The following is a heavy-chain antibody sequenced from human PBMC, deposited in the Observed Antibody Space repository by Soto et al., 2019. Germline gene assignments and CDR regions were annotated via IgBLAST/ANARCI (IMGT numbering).Heavy chain of an antibody. D-gene: IGHD1-7*01. CDR3: ARDRIIGTSYSDY. V-gene: IGHV4-4*07. J-gene: IGHJ4*02. Sequence: QVQLQESGPGLVKPTETLSLNCTVSSGSINSFYWAWMRQPAGKGLEWIGRIHSSGTTNYNPSLRSRVTMSVDPSKNQFSLRLTSVTAADTAVYYCARDRIIGTSYSDYWGQGILVTVSS. CDR1: SGSINSFY. CDR2: IHSSGTT.